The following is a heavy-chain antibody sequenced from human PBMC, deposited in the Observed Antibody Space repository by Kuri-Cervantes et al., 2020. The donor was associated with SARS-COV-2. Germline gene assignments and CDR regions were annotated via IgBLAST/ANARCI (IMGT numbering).Heavy chain of an antibody. CDR3: ARGDIAVDGALDY. D-gene: IGHD6-19*01. J-gene: IGHJ4*02. CDR2: INWNGGST. Sequence: GGSLRLSCAASGFTFDDYAMHWVRQAPGKGLEWVSGINWNGGSTGYADSVKGRFTISRDNAKNSLYLQMNSLRAEDTALYYCARGDIAVDGALDYWGQGTLVTVSS. CDR1: GFTFDDYA. V-gene: IGHV3-20*04.